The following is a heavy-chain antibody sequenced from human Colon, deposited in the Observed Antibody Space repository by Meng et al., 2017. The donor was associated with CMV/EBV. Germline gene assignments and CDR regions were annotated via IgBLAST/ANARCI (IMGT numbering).Heavy chain of an antibody. CDR2: LFYSGNT. J-gene: IGHJ5*02. Sequence: SGCSINSNSYYWIWFRQPPGKGLGWIGSLFYSGNTYYNPSLKSRVLISRDTSKNRFSLTLTSVTAADTAVYYCATNYLFGGKSRFDPWGQGTLVTVSS. D-gene: IGHD3-16*01. CDR1: GCSINSNSYY. CDR3: ATNYLFGGKSRFDP. V-gene: IGHV4-39*01.